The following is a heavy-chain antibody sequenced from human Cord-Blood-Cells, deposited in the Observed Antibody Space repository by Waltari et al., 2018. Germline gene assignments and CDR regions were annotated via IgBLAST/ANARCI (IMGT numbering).Heavy chain of an antibody. CDR1: GGSFSGYY. D-gene: IGHD5-12*01. V-gene: IGHV4-34*01. CDR3: ARGGDIVATIDY. J-gene: IGHJ4*02. CDR2: INHNGST. Sequence: QVQLQQWGAGLLKPSETLSLTCAVYGGSFSGYYWSWIRQPPGKGLEWIGEINHNGSTNYNPSLKSRVTISVDTSKNQFSLKLSSVTAADTAVYYCARGGDIVATIDYWGQGTLVTVSS.